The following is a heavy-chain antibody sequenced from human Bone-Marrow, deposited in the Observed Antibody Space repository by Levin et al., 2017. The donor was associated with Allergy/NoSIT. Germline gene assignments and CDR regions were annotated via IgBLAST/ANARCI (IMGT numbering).Heavy chain of an antibody. D-gene: IGHD1-26*01. CDR2: IGGSGDFT. CDR1: GFTFNTYT. V-gene: IGHV3-23*01. CDR3: AAYGDGSYVPPYDY. J-gene: IGHJ4*02. Sequence: GESLKISCSASGFTFNTYTLSWVRQAPGKGLEWVSAIGGSGDFTFYVNSVKGRFTISRDNSKNTLYLQMNSLRAEDTAVYYCAAYGDGSYVPPYDYWGQGTLVTVSS.